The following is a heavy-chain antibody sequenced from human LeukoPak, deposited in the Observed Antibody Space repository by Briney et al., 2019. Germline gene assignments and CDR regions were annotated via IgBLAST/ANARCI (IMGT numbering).Heavy chain of an antibody. Sequence: ASVKVSCKASGYSFTRYGINWVRQAPGQGLEWMGWISAYNGNTNYAQKLQGRVTMTTDTSTSTAYMELRSLRSDDTAVYYCARGYCGSTSCFNFDYWGQGTLVTVSS. CDR2: ISAYNGNT. CDR3: ARGYCGSTSCFNFDY. D-gene: IGHD2-2*01. J-gene: IGHJ4*02. V-gene: IGHV1-18*01. CDR1: GYSFTRYG.